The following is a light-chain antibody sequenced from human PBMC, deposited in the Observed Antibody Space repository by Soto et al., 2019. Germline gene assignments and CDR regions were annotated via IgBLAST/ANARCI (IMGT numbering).Light chain of an antibody. CDR3: CSYTTTSTYV. CDR2: EVS. Sequence: QSALTQPASVSGSRGQSITVYCTGTSSDGADYNYVSWYQHHPGKAPKLIIYEVSNRPSGVSNRFSGSQSGNTASLTISGLQAEYEADYYCCSYTTTSTYVFGTGTKVTVL. J-gene: IGLJ1*01. V-gene: IGLV2-14*01. CDR1: SSDGADYNY.